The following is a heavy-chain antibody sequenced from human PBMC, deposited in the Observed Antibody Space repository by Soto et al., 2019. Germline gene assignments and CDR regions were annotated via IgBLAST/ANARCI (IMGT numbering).Heavy chain of an antibody. J-gene: IGHJ4*02. Sequence: RGSLTLACTASGFTFSSYGMHWVRGAPGKGLEWVAVISYDGSNKYYADSVKGRFTISRDNSKNTLYLQMNSLRAEDTAVYYCAKDDGHSSHWGQGTLVTVGS. V-gene: IGHV3-30*18. CDR2: ISYDGSNK. CDR1: GFTFSSYG. CDR3: AKDDGHSSH. D-gene: IGHD6-13*01.